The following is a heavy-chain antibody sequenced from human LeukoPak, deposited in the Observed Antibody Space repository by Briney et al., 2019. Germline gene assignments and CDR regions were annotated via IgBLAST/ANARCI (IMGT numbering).Heavy chain of an antibody. CDR3: ARETSWSAGFDP. CDR1: GGSISSGDYY. V-gene: IGHV4-30-4*01. CDR2: IYYSGST. D-gene: IGHD2-2*01. J-gene: IGHJ5*02. Sequence: PSETLSPTCTVSGGSISSGDYYWSWIRQPPGKGLEWIGYIYYSGSTYYNPPLKSRVTISVDTSKNQFSLKLSSVTAADTAVYYCARETSWSAGFDPWGQGTLVTVSS.